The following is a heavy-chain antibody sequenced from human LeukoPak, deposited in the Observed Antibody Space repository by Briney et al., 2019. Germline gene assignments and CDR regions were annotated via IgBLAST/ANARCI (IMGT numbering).Heavy chain of an antibody. Sequence: SETLSLTCTVSGGSISSYYWSWIRQPAGKGLEWIGRIYTSGSTNYNPSLKSRVTISVDTSKNQFSLKLSSVTAADTAVYYCARSSPRSTMVGRVIIYYYYYYMDVWGKGTTVTISS. CDR2: IYTSGST. CDR1: GGSISSYY. V-gene: IGHV4-4*07. CDR3: ARSSPRSTMVGRVIIYYYYYYMDV. J-gene: IGHJ6*03. D-gene: IGHD3-10*01.